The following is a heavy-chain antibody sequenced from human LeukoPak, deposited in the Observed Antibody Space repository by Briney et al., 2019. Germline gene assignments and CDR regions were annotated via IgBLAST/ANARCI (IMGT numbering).Heavy chain of an antibody. CDR3: ARDFSPVAGTFPGSS. CDR1: GFTFSSYA. J-gene: IGHJ5*02. V-gene: IGHV3-30-3*01. CDR2: ISYDGSNK. D-gene: IGHD6-19*01. Sequence: GGSLRLSCAASGFTFSSYAMHWVRQAPGKGLEWVAVISYDGSNKYYADSVKGRFTISRDNSKNTLYLQMNSLRAEDTAVYYCARDFSPVAGTFPGSSWGQGTLVTVSS.